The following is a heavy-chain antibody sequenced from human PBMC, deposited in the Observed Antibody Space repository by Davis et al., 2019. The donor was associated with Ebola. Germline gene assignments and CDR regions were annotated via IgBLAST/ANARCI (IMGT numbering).Heavy chain of an antibody. J-gene: IGHJ4*02. CDR3: ARGSDWNYGKRHFDY. D-gene: IGHD1-7*01. CDR2: ISGSGGTS. V-gene: IGHV3-23*01. CDR1: GFTFSSYA. Sequence: GGSLRLSCAASGFTFSSYAMSWVRQAPGKGLEWVSAISGSGGTSYYADSVKGRFTISRDNSKSTLYLQMNSLRAEDTAIYYCARGSDWNYGKRHFDYWGQGTLVTVSS.